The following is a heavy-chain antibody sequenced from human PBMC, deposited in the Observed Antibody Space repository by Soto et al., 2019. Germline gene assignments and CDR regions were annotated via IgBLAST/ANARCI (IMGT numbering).Heavy chain of an antibody. D-gene: IGHD5-12*01. J-gene: IGHJ6*02. CDR3: ARQKRKIGVEMATIDYYYYGMDV. Sequence: GESLKISCQGSGYSFTSYWISWVRQMPGKGLEWMGRIDPSDSCTNYSSSFQGHVTISADKSISTAYLQWSSLKASDTAMYYCARQKRKIGVEMATIDYYYYGMDVWGQGTTVTVSS. CDR2: IDPSDSCT. V-gene: IGHV5-10-1*01. CDR1: GYSFTSYW.